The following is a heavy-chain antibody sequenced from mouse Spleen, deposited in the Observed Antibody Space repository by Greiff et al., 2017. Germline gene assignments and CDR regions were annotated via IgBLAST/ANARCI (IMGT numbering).Heavy chain of an antibody. CDR2: ISSGSSTI. Sequence: VQLKESGGGLVKPGGSLKLSCAASGFTFSDYGMHWVRQAPEKGLEWVAYISSGSSTIYYADTVKGRFTISRDNAKNTLFLQMTSLRSEDTAMYYCARRPLDAMDYWGQGTSVTVSS. CDR3: ARRPLDAMDY. V-gene: IGHV5-17*01. J-gene: IGHJ4*01. CDR1: GFTFSDYG.